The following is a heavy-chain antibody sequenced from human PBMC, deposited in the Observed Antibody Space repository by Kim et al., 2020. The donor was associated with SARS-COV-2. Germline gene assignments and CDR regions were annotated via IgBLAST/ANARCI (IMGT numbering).Heavy chain of an antibody. CDR3: ARHPGVRGTYYGMDV. CDR2: IDPSDSYT. Sequence: GESLKISCKGSGYSFTSYWISWVRQMPGKGLEWMGRIDPSDSYTNYRPSFQGHVTISADKSISTAYLQWSSLKASDTAMYYCARHPGVRGTYYGMDVWGQGTTVTVSS. CDR1: GYSFTSYW. D-gene: IGHD3-10*01. J-gene: IGHJ6*02. V-gene: IGHV5-10-1*01.